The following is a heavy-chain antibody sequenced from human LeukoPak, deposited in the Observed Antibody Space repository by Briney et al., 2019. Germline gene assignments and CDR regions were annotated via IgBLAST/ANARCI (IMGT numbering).Heavy chain of an antibody. CDR1: GASISSHY. CDR3: AKIEVGRFDP. CDR2: IYDRGST. V-gene: IGHV4-59*11. J-gene: IGHJ5*02. D-gene: IGHD1-26*01. Sequence: SETLSLTCTVTGASISSHYWCWIRQTPGTGLEWIGNIYDRGSTTYNPSLKSRVSISVDTSRNQFSLNLRSVTAADTAVYYCAKIEVGRFDPWGQGTLVTVSS.